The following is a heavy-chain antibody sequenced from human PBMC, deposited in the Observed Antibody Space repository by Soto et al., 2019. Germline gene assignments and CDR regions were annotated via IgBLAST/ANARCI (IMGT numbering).Heavy chain of an antibody. CDR2: ISWNSGSI. CDR3: AKDLVGFLPG. J-gene: IGHJ4*02. V-gene: IGHV3-9*01. Sequence: EVQLVESGGGLVQPGGSLRLSCAASGFTFDDYNMHWVRQAPGKGLEWVSGISWNSGSIGYADSVKGRFTISRDNAKNSLYLQIDSLRVEDTALYYCAKDLVGFLPGWGQGTLVTVSS. CDR1: GFTFDDYN. D-gene: IGHD6-6*01.